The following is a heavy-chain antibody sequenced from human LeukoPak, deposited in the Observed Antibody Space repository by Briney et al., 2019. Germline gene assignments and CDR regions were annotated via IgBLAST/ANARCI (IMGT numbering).Heavy chain of an antibody. J-gene: IGHJ3*02. V-gene: IGHV4-31*03. Sequence: SETLSLTCTVSGGSISSGGYYWSWIRQHPGKGLEWIGYIYYSGSTYYNPSLKSRVTISVDTSKNQFSLKLSSVTAADTAVYYCARVRRDEGMATINDAFDIWGQETMVTVSS. CDR3: ARVRRDEGMATINDAFDI. CDR2: IYYSGST. CDR1: GGSISSGGYY. D-gene: IGHD5-24*01.